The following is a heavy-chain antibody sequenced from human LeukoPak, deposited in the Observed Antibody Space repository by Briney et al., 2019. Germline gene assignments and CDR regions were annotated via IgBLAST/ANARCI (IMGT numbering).Heavy chain of an antibody. D-gene: IGHD6-19*01. CDR2: INYSGST. J-gene: IGHJ4*02. V-gene: IGHV4-59*01. CDR3: ARGRASSWSPFTY. CDR1: GGSISSYY. Sequence: SKTLSLTCTVSGGSISSYYWSWIRQPPGKGLEWIGDINYSGSTTYNPSLTSRVTISVDTSKNQFSLKLNSVTAADTAVYYCARGRASSWSPFTYWGQGILVTVSS.